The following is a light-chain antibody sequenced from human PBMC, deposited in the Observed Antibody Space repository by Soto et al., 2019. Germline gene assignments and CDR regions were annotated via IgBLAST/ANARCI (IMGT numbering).Light chain of an antibody. CDR2: EVS. V-gene: IGLV2-14*01. Sequence: QSVLTQPASVSGSPGQSITISCTGTSRDVGGYNYVSWYQQHPGKAPKLMIYEVSNRPSGVSNRFSGSKSGNTASLTISGLQAEDEADYYCSSYTSSSTQVFGNGTKVTVL. CDR3: SSYTSSSTQV. CDR1: SRDVGGYNY. J-gene: IGLJ1*01.